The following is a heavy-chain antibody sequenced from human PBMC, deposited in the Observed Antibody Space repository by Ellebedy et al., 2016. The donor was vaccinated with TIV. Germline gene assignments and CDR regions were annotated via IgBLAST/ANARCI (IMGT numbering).Heavy chain of an antibody. D-gene: IGHD6-19*01. Sequence: LSLTCAASGFTFSSHWMNWVRQAPGKGLEWVANINEDGSDRYYVDSVKGRFTVSRDNSMTTVYLEMNSLRAEDTALYYCARDLDKSSGWYGGAAYWGQGTQVTVSS. V-gene: IGHV3-7*01. J-gene: IGHJ4*02. CDR1: GFTFSSHW. CDR3: ARDLDKSSGWYGGAAY. CDR2: INEDGSDR.